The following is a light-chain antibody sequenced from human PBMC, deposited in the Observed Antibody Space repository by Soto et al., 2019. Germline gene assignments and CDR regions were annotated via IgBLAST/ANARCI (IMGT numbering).Light chain of an antibody. CDR1: SSNIGAGYD. Sequence: QSALAQAPSISGAPGQRVTISCTGSSSNIGAGYDVHWFQQFPGTAPRLLIHGNNNRPSGVPDRFSGSESGTSASLAIAGLQAGDEAIYYCQSFDSDLSAVVFGTGTKVTVL. J-gene: IGLJ1*01. CDR3: QSFDSDLSAVV. CDR2: GNN. V-gene: IGLV1-40*01.